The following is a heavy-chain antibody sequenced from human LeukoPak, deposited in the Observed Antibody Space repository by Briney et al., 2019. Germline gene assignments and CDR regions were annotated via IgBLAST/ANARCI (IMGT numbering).Heavy chain of an antibody. V-gene: IGHV4-59*08. CDR2: IYYSGST. CDR3: ARVYYDYVWGSYRASYYFDY. Sequence: SETLSLTCTVSGGSVSSFYWSWIRQPPGKGLEWIGYIYYSGSTNYNPSLKSRVTISVDTSKNQFSLKLSSVTAADTAVYYCARVYYDYVWGSYRASYYFDYWGQGTLVTVSS. D-gene: IGHD3-16*02. CDR1: GGSVSSFY. J-gene: IGHJ4*02.